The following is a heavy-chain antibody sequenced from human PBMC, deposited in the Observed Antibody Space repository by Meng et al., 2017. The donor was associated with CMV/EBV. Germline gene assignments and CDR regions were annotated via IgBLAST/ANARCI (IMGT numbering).Heavy chain of an antibody. V-gene: IGHV4-34*01. J-gene: IGHJ4*02. CDR2: INHSGST. CDR1: GGSFSGYY. CDR3: ARGVGATGKADY. Sequence: PQQWGAGLLKPSETLVLTCAVYGGSFSGYYWSWIRQPPGKGLEWIGEINHSGSTNYPPSLKSRVTISVDTSKNQFSLKLSSVTAADTAVYYCARGVGATGKADYWGQGTLVTVSS. D-gene: IGHD1-26*01.